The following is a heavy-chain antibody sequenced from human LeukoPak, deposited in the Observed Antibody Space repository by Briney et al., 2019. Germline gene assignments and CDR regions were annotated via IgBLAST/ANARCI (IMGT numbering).Heavy chain of an antibody. J-gene: IGHJ4*02. D-gene: IGHD5-24*01. CDR3: ARERHGYHFDY. Sequence: SETLSLTCAVYGGFFSGYYWSWIRQPPGKGLEWIAEINHSGSTNYNPSLKSRVTISVDTSKNQFSLKLSSVTAADTAVYYCARERHGYHFDYWGQGTLVTVSS. V-gene: IGHV4-34*01. CDR1: GGFFSGYY. CDR2: INHSGST.